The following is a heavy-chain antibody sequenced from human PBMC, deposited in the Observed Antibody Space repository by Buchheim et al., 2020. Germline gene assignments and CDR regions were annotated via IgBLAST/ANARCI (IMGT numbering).Heavy chain of an antibody. CDR1: GLTFSSYA. D-gene: IGHD2-2*01. CDR3: VVVPAAIGYSYYYGLDV. J-gene: IGHJ6*02. CDR2: ISGSGSST. Sequence: EVQLLESGGGLVQPGGSLRLSCAASGLTFSSYAMSWVRQAPGKGLEWVSVISGSGSSTYYADPVKGRFTISRDNSKNTLYLQMNSLRADDTAVYYCVVVPAAIGYSYYYGLDVWGQGTT. V-gene: IGHV3-23*01.